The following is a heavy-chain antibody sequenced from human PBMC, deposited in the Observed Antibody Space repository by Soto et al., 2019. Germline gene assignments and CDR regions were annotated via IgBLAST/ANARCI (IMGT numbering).Heavy chain of an antibody. CDR1: GGSFSGYY. D-gene: IGHD1-1*01. J-gene: IGHJ3*02. Sequence: QVQLQQWGAGLLKPSETLSLTCAVYGGSFSGYYWSWIRQPPGKGLEWIGEINHSGSTNYNPSLKSRVTISVDTSKNQFSLKLSSVTAADTAVYYCARDTGSDAFDIWGQGTMFTVSS. CDR2: INHSGST. V-gene: IGHV4-34*01. CDR3: ARDTGSDAFDI.